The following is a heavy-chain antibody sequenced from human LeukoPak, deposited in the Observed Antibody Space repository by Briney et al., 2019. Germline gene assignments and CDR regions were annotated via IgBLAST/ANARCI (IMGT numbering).Heavy chain of an antibody. CDR2: IYTSGST. CDR3: ARLALQEVGATQTYYLDY. J-gene: IGHJ4*02. CDR1: GGSISSGSYY. Sequence: SETLSLTCTVSGGSISSGSYYWSWIRQPAGKGLEWIGRIYTSGSTNYNPSLKSRVTISVDTSKNQFSLKLSSVTAADTAVYYCARLALQEVGATQTYYLDYWGQGTLVTVSS. V-gene: IGHV4-61*02. D-gene: IGHD1-26*01.